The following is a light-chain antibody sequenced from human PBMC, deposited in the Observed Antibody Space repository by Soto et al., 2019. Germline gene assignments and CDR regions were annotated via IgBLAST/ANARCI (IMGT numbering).Light chain of an antibody. V-gene: IGLV2-8*01. CDR1: SSDVGGSNS. J-gene: IGLJ2*01. CDR2: EVT. Sequence: QSALTQPPSASGSPGQSVSISCTGTSSDVGGSNSVSWYQQHPGKAPKLILYEVTKRPSGVPDRFSGSKSGNTASLTVSGLQAEDEADYYCSSYGGSDDLVFGGGTKVTVL. CDR3: SSYGGSDDLV.